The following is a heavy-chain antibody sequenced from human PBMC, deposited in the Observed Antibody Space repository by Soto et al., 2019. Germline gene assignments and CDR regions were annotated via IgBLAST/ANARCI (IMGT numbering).Heavy chain of an antibody. CDR3: ARGGVSTRTFDY. Sequence: GASLKISCKGSGYNFAGYWIAWVRQMPGKGLELMGIIYPSDSDTRYRPSFQGQVTISADKSISSAYLQWSSLRASDTAMYYCARGGVSTRTFDYWGQGTPVTV. V-gene: IGHV5-51*01. CDR1: GYNFAGYW. J-gene: IGHJ4*02. D-gene: IGHD3-3*01. CDR2: IYPSDSDT.